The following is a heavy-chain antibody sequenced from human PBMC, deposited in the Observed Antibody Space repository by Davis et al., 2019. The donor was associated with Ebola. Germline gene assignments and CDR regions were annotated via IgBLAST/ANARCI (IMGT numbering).Heavy chain of an antibody. CDR1: GDSVSRNSAA. D-gene: IGHD3-22*01. J-gene: IGHJ4*02. CDR2: TYYRSKWNF. Sequence: SQIPSLTCVISGDSVSRNSAAWNWTRQSPSRGLEWLGRTYYRSKWNFDYAESVKSRISINPDTSKNQFSLQLTSVTPEDTAVYYCARDPPYDQGYDYWGQGTLVTVSS. V-gene: IGHV6-1*01. CDR3: ARDPPYDQGYDY.